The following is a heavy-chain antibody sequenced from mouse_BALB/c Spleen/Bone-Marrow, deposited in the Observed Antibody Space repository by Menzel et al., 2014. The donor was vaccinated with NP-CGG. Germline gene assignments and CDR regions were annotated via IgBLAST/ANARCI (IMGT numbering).Heavy chain of an antibody. CDR1: GFTFSSYG. D-gene: IGHD1-1*01. CDR2: INSNGGST. Sequence: EVMLVESGGGLVQPGGSLKLSCAASGFTFSSYGMSWVRQTPDKRLELVATINSNGGSTYYPDSVKGRFTISRDNAKNTLYLQMSSLKSEDTAMYYCARDPPYYYAWGQGTLVTVSA. J-gene: IGHJ3*01. CDR3: ARDPPYYYA. V-gene: IGHV5-6-3*01.